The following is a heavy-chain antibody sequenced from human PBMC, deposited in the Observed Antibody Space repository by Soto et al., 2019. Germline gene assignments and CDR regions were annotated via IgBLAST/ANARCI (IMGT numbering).Heavy chain of an antibody. CDR2: IIPIFGTT. CDR3: ASSAAGNYYYGMDV. CDR1: GGTFSRYG. Sequence: QVQLVQSGAEVKKPGSSVKVSCKASGGTFSRYGISWVRQAPGHGLEWMGGIIPIFGTTNYAQKFQGRFTITADESTSTAYMELSSLRSEDTAVYYCASSAAGNYYYGMDVRGQGTTVTVSS. D-gene: IGHD2-15*01. V-gene: IGHV1-69*12. J-gene: IGHJ6*02.